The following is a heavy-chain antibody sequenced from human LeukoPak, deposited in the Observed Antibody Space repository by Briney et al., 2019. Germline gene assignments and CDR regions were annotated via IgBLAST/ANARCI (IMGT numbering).Heavy chain of an antibody. CDR1: GGSFSGYY. CDR3: ARRGRYCSGGSCYFDY. J-gene: IGHJ4*02. D-gene: IGHD2-15*01. CDR2: INHSGST. Sequence: SETLSLTCAVYGGSFSGYYWSWTRQPPGKGLEWIGEINHSGSTNYNPSLKSRVTISVDTSKNQFSLKLSSVTAADTAVYYCARRGRYCSGGSCYFDYWGQGTLVTVSS. V-gene: IGHV4-34*01.